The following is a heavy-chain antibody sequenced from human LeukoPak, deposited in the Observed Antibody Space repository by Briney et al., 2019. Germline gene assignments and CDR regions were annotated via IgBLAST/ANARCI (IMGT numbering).Heavy chain of an antibody. CDR3: AKGGYSNSPGYMDV. D-gene: IGHD6-13*01. Sequence: GGSLRLSCAASGFTFDDYGMHWVRQAPGKGLEWVSGISWNSGSRAYADSVKGRFTISRDNVKNSLYLQMNSLRAEDMALYYCAKGGYSNSPGYMDVWGKGTTVTVSS. J-gene: IGHJ6*03. V-gene: IGHV3-9*03. CDR2: ISWNSGSR. CDR1: GFTFDDYG.